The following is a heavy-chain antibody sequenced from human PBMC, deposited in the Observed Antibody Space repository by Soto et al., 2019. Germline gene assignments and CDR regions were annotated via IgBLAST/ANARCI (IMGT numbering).Heavy chain of an antibody. CDR1: GGTFSSYA. J-gene: IGHJ6*02. D-gene: IGHD6-13*01. V-gene: IGHV1-69*13. CDR2: IIPIFGTA. CDR3: ARDGAYSSSWETPYYGMDV. Sequence: GASVKVSCKASGGTFSSYAISWVRQAPGQGLEWMGGIIPIFGTANYAQKFQGRVTITADESASTAYMELSSLRSEDTAVYYCARDGAYSSSWETPYYGMDVWGQGTTVTVSS.